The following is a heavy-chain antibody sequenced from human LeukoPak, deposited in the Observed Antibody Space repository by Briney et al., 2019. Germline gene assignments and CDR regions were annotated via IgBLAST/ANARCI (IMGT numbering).Heavy chain of an antibody. D-gene: IGHD6-13*01. CDR2: INPTSGAT. V-gene: IGHV1-2*02. CDR1: GYTFTDYY. CDR3: ARGCSAGTPHNWSDP. Sequence: ASVKVSCKASGYTFTDYYMHWVRQAPGQGLDWVGWINPTSGATNYAQKFQGRVTMTRDTPNNTSYMELSRLRSDDTAVYYCARGCSAGTPHNWSDPWGQGTLVTVSS. J-gene: IGHJ5*02.